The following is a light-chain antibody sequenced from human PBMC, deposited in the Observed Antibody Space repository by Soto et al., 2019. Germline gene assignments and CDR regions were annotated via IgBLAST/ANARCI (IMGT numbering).Light chain of an antibody. Sequence: EIVMTQSPATLSLSPGERATLSCRASQSISSNLAWYQQKPGQAPGLLIYGASTRATGIPARFSGSGSGTDFTLTISSLQSEDFALYYCQQYNNWPPYTFGQGTKLEIK. J-gene: IGKJ2*01. CDR3: QQYNNWPPYT. CDR2: GAS. CDR1: QSISSN. V-gene: IGKV3-15*01.